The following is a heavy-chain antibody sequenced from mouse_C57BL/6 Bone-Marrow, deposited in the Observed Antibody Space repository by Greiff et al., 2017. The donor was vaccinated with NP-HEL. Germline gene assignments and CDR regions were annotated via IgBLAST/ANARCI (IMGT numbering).Heavy chain of an antibody. Sequence: VQLQQSGAELVKPGASVKLSCTASGFNIKDYYMHWVKQRTEQGLEWIGRIDPEDGETKYAPKFQGKATITADKSSNTAYLQLSSRTSEVTAVYYCARDYGSFYCYAMDYWGQGTSVTVSS. V-gene: IGHV14-2*01. CDR3: ARDYGSFYCYAMDY. CDR2: IDPEDGET. CDR1: GFNIKDYY. J-gene: IGHJ4*01. D-gene: IGHD1-1*01.